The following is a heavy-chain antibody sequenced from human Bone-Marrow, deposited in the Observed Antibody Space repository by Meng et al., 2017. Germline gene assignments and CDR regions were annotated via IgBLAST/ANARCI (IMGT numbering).Heavy chain of an antibody. D-gene: IGHD3-22*01. CDR2: IYWDDDK. Sequence: SGPTLVKPTQTLTLTCTFSGFSLSTSGVGVGWIRQPPGKALEWLALIYWDDDKRYSPSLKSRLTITKDTSKNQVVLTMTNMDPVDTATYYCAHAYYDSSGYYYAGYYFDYWGQGTLVTVSS. CDR3: AHAYYDSSGYYYAGYYFDY. J-gene: IGHJ4*02. CDR1: GFSLSTSGVG. V-gene: IGHV2-5*02.